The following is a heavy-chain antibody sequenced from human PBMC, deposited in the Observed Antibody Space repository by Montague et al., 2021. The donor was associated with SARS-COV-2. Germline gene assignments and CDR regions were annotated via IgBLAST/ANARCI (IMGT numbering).Heavy chain of an antibody. CDR3: ARDKAEYIVVVRAIPLAYGMDV. Sequence: SETLSLTCTVSGGSISSSSYYWGWIRQPPGKGLEWIGYIYYSGSTIYNPSLKSRVTISVDTSKNQFSLKLSSVTAADTAVYYCARDKAEYIVVVRAIPLAYGMDVWGQGTTVTVSS. CDR2: IYYSGST. D-gene: IGHD2-2*01. J-gene: IGHJ6*02. CDR1: GGSISSSSYY. V-gene: IGHV4-61*05.